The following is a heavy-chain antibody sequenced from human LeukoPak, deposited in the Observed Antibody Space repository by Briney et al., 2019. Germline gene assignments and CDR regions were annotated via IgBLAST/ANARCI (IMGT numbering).Heavy chain of an antibody. D-gene: IGHD4-17*01. V-gene: IGHV4-59*11. CDR1: GASTSTHH. CDR2: IYYTGAS. J-gene: IGHJ4*02. Sequence: PSETLSLTCTVSGASTSTHHWSWIRQPPGKGLEWIGYIYYTGASIYNPSLKSRVTISLDTSKNQFSLRVHSVTAADTAVYFCASPGPDYGDYAYDYWGQGTQVTVSS. CDR3: ASPGPDYGDYAYDY.